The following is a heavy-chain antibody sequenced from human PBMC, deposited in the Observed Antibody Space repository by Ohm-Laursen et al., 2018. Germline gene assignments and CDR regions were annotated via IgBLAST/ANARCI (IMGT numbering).Heavy chain of an antibody. D-gene: IGHD6-6*01. CDR3: AREYSSSSGRAFDI. CDR2: ISYDGSNK. J-gene: IGHJ3*02. CDR1: GFIDITCD. V-gene: IGHV3-30*03. Sequence: RSLRLSCAASGFIDITCDRHWVRQAPGKGLEWVAVISYDGSNKYYADSVKGRFTISRDNAKNSLYLQMKSLRAEDTAVYYCAREYSSSSGRAFDIWGQGTMVTVSS.